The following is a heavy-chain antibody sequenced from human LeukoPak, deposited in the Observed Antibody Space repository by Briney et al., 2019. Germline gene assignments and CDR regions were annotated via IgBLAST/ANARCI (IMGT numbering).Heavy chain of an antibody. CDR2: ISGSGGST. D-gene: IGHD5-18*01. Sequence: PGGSLRLSCAASGFTFSSYAMSWVRQAPGKGLEWVSAISGSGGSTYYADSVKGRFTISRDNSKNTLYLQMNSLRAEDTAVYYCAKRSSGYSYGYGGDFDYWGQGTLVTVSS. V-gene: IGHV3-23*01. J-gene: IGHJ4*02. CDR3: AKRSSGYSYGYGGDFDY. CDR1: GFTFSSYA.